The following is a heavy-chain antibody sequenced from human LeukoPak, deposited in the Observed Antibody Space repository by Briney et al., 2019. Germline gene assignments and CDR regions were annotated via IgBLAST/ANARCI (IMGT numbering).Heavy chain of an antibody. Sequence: PGGSLRLSCAASGFTFSSYEMNWVRQAPGKGLEWVSYISSSGSTIYYADSVKGRFTISRDNAKNSLYLQMNSLRAEDTAVYYCARDLDDYVWGSYRYRLGGAFDIWGQGTMVTVSS. CDR3: ARDLDDYVWGSYRYRLGGAFDI. CDR1: GFTFSSYE. D-gene: IGHD3-16*02. CDR2: ISSSGSTI. V-gene: IGHV3-48*03. J-gene: IGHJ3*02.